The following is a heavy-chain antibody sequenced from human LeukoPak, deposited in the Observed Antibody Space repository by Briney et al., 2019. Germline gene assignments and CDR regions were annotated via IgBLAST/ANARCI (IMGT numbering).Heavy chain of an antibody. D-gene: IGHD4-17*01. J-gene: IGHJ1*01. CDR1: GFTLSDYY. V-gene: IGHV3-11*01. CDR3: ARDPTADLAEYFQH. Sequence: GGSLRLSCAASGFTLSDYYMSWIRQAPGKGLEWVSYISSSGSTIYYADSVKGRFTISGDNAKNSLYLQMNSLRAEDTAVYYCARDPTADLAEYFQHWGQGTLVTVSS. CDR2: ISSSGSTI.